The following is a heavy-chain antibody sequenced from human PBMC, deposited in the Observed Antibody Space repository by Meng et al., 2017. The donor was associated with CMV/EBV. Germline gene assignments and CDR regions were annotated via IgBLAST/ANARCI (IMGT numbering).Heavy chain of an antibody. Sequence: SETLSLTCAVYGGSFSGYYWSWIRQPPGKGLEWIGYIYYSGSTNYNPSLKSRVTISVDTSKNQFSLKLSSVTAADTAVYYCARAVAYYDFWSGYPWGMDVWGQGTTVTVSS. CDR3: ARAVAYYDFWSGYPWGMDV. CDR2: IYYSGST. CDR1: GGSFSGYY. D-gene: IGHD3-3*01. J-gene: IGHJ6*02. V-gene: IGHV4-59*01.